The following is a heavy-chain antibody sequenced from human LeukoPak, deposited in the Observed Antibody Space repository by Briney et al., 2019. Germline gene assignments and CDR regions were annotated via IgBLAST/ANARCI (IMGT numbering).Heavy chain of an antibody. CDR3: ARGPTAVRGVIRFYYYLDV. J-gene: IGHJ6*03. V-gene: IGHV4-34*01. D-gene: IGHD3-10*01. CDR2: INHSGSA. CDR1: GGSFSGAY. Sequence: SETLSPTCAVYGGSFSGAYWSWIRQAPGKGLEWIGEINHSGSANYNPSLKSRVTISVDTSKNQFSLKLTSVTAADTAVYYCARGPTAVRGVIRFYYYLDVWGKGTTVTVSS.